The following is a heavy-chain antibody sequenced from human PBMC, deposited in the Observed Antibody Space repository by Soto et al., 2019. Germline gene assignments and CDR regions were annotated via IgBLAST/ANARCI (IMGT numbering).Heavy chain of an antibody. CDR2: INSRGSAI. CDR3: ARHYDTSGYYHGYDY. CDR1: GFTFSDYY. D-gene: IGHD3-22*01. V-gene: IGHV3-11*01. J-gene: IGHJ4*02. Sequence: QVQLLESGGGLVKPGGSLRLSCAASGFTFSDYYMSWIRQAPGKGLECVSYINSRGSAIYYADSVKGRFTFSGDNATNSLYLQMNSLRVEDTAVYYCARHYDTSGYYHGYDYWGQGTLVTVSS.